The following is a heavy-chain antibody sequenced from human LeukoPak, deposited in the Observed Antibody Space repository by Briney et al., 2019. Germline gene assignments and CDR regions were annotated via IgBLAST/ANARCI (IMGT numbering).Heavy chain of an antibody. CDR2: INHSGST. D-gene: IGHD3-10*01. J-gene: IGHJ4*02. Sequence: PSETLSLTCAVYGGSFSGYYWSWIRQPPGKGLEWIGEINHSGSTNYNPSLKSRVTISVDTSKNQFSLKLSSVTAADTAVYYCARAGDGSGSYYQYYFDYWGQGTLVTVSS. V-gene: IGHV4-34*01. CDR3: ARAGDGSGSYYQYYFDY. CDR1: GGSFSGYY.